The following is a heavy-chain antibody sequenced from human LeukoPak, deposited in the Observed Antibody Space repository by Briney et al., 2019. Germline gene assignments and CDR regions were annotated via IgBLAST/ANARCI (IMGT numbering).Heavy chain of an antibody. CDR3: ARGTAVAGLDYFDY. CDR1: GYRFATYW. Sequence: GESLKISCKGSGYRFATYWIGWVRQMPGKGLEWMGIIYPGDSDTRYNPSFQSQFTLSADKSITTACLQWSSLKASDTAMYYCARGTAVAGLDYFDYWGQGTLVTVSS. V-gene: IGHV5-51*01. CDR2: IYPGDSDT. J-gene: IGHJ4*02. D-gene: IGHD6-19*01.